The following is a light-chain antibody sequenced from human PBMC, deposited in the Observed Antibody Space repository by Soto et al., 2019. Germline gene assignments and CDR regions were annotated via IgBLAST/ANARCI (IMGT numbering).Light chain of an antibody. CDR2: DAS. V-gene: IGKV1-33*01. CDR3: QHCHSLPLT. Sequence: VHMTQSTSSLSASVGYRVTISCQASQDISNSLNWYQQKKGKAPKLLIYDASNLETGVPSRFSGSGYGTDFNFTISSLQTEDIATYYCQHCHSLPLTFGQGTRLEIK. J-gene: IGKJ5*01. CDR1: QDISNS.